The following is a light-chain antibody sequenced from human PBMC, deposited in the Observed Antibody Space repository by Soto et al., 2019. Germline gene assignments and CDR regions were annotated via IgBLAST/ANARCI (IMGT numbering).Light chain of an antibody. Sequence: EIVLTQSPGTLSLSPGARTTLSCRASQSVSSSYLAWYQQKPGQAPRLLIYDASNRATGIPARFSGSGSGTDFTLTISSLEPEDFAVYYCQQRSNWPTFGQGTKVDIK. V-gene: IGKV3D-20*02. J-gene: IGKJ1*01. CDR1: QSVSSSY. CDR2: DAS. CDR3: QQRSNWPT.